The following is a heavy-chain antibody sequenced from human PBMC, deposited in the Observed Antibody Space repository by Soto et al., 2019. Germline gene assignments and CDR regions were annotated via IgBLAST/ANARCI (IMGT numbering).Heavy chain of an antibody. D-gene: IGHD1-7*01. CDR1: GYTFTSYG. J-gene: IGHJ5*02. V-gene: IGHV1-2*02. Sequence: ASVKVSCKASGYTFTSYGISWVRQAPGQGLEWMGWINPNSGGTNYAQKFQGRVTMTRDTSISTAYMELSRLRSDDTAVYYCARDLTGTNWFDPWGQGTLVTVSS. CDR3: ARDLTGTNWFDP. CDR2: INPNSGGT.